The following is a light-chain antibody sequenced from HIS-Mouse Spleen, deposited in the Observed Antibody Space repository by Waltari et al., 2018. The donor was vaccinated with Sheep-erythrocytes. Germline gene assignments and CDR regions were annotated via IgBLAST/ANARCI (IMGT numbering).Light chain of an antibody. J-gene: IGLJ3*02. CDR3: CSYAGSSTPWV. V-gene: IGLV2-23*01. CDR1: SSAVGSYNL. Sequence: QSALTQPASVSGSPGQSITISCTGTSSAVGSYNLVSRYQQHPGKAPKPMIYEGSKRPSGVSNRFSGSKSGNTASLTISGLQAEDEADYYCCSYAGSSTPWVFGGGTKLTVL. CDR2: EGS.